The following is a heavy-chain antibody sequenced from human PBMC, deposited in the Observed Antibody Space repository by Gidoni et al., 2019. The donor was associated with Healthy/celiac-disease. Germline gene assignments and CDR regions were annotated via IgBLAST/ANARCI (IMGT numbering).Heavy chain of an antibody. CDR1: GGTFSSYA. V-gene: IGHV1-69*01. J-gene: IGHJ6*03. CDR3: ARDEGQAAAGPYYYYYMDV. D-gene: IGHD6-13*01. Sequence: QVQLVQSGAEVKKPGSSVKVSCKASGGTFSSYAIRWVRQAPGQGLEWMGGIIPIFGTANYAQKFQGRVTITADESTSTAYMELSSLRSEDTAVYYCARDEGQAAAGPYYYYYMDVWGKGTTVTVSS. CDR2: IIPIFGTA.